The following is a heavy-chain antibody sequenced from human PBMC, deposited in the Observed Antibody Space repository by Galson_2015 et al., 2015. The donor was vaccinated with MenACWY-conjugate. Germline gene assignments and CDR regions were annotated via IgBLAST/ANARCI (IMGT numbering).Heavy chain of an antibody. Sequence: SLRLSCAASGFTFSNYWMHWVRQPPGKGLEWISYIKADGSFSNYADSVKGRFTISTDNAKNMVYLQMDGLGDEDTAVNFCARDNNWSFDSWGQGTLVTVSS. CDR1: GFTFSNYW. CDR2: IKADGSFS. D-gene: IGHD1-1*01. V-gene: IGHV3-74*01. CDR3: ARDNNWSFDS. J-gene: IGHJ4*02.